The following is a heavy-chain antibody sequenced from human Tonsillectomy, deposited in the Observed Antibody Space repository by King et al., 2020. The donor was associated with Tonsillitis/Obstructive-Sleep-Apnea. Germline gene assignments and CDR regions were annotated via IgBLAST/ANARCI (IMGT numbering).Heavy chain of an antibody. Sequence: QLQESGPGLVKPSETLSLTCTVSGGSISTYYWSWIRQPPGKGLEWIGYIYYNGRTTYNPSLKSRVTISVNTSKNQFSLKLSPVTAADTAVYYCARDRAVTGGYWYFDLWGRGTLVTVSS. D-gene: IGHD6-19*01. V-gene: IGHV4-59*01. CDR1: GGSISTYY. CDR3: ARDRAVTGGYWYFDL. CDR2: IYYNGRT. J-gene: IGHJ2*01.